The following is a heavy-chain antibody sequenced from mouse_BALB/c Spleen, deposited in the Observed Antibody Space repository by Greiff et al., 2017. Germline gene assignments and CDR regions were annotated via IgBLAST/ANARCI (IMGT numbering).Heavy chain of an antibody. CDR3: ARRYYGYDGFAY. Sequence: EVQLVESGGGLVKPGGSLKLSCAASGFTFSSYPMSWVRQTPEKRLEWVASISSGGSTYYPDSVKGRFTISRDNARNILYLQMSSLRSEDTAMYYCARRYYGYDGFAYWGQGTLVTVSA. V-gene: IGHV5-6-5*01. CDR2: ISSGGST. D-gene: IGHD2-2*01. CDR1: GFTFSSYP. J-gene: IGHJ3*01.